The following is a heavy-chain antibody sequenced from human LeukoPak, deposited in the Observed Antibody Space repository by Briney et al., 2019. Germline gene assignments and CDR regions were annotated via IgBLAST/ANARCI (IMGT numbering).Heavy chain of an antibody. J-gene: IGHJ4*02. D-gene: IGHD5-18*01. CDR1: GITFSNYA. V-gene: IGHV3-23*01. CDR2: ISGSAHKI. CDR3: AGRPTGYSSGYIH. Sequence: GGSLRLSCVASGITFSNYAVSWVRQAPEKGLDWVSVISGSAHKIRYADSVKGRFTISRDNSGNIVYLQMNNLRVEDTAVYYCAGRPTGYSSGYIHWGQGTLVTVSS.